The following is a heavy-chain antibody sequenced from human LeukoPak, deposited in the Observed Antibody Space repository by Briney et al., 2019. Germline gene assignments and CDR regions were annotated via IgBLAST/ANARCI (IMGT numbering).Heavy chain of an antibody. CDR2: INPSGGST. V-gene: IGHV1-46*01. CDR1: GYTFTSYY. J-gene: IGHJ4*02. CDR3: ARGPYRYFDY. D-gene: IGHD1-26*01. Sequence: ASVKVSCKTSGYTFTSYYIHWVRQAPGQGLEWMGIINPSGGSTSYAQKFQGRVTMTGDTSTSTVYMELSSLRSEDTAVYYCARGPYRYFDYWGQGTLVTVSS.